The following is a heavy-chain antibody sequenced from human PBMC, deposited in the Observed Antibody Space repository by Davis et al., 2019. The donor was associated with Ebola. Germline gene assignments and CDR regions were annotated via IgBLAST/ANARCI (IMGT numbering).Heavy chain of an antibody. CDR2: INHSGST. CDR3: ATGGAMVRRYYYYGMDV. D-gene: IGHD5-18*01. V-gene: IGHV4-34*01. Sequence: MPSETLSLTCAVYGGSFSGYYWSWIRQPPGKGLEWIGEINHSGSTNYNPSLKSRVTISVDTSKNQFSLKLSSVTAADTAMYYCATGGAMVRRYYYYGMDVWGQGTTVTVSS. CDR1: GGSFSGYY. J-gene: IGHJ6*02.